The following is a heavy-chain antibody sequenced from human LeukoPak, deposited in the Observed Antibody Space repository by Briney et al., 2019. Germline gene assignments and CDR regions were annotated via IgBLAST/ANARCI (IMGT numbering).Heavy chain of an antibody. CDR1: GFTFSSYA. D-gene: IGHD6-6*01. CDR3: ARFSSSSSYYYMDV. V-gene: IGHV3-64*01. Sequence: GSLRLSCAASGFTFSSYAMHWVRQAPGKGLEYVSAISSNGGSTYYANSVKGRFTISRDNSKNTLYLQMGSLRAEDMAVYYCARFSSSSSYYYMDVWGKGTTVTVSS. J-gene: IGHJ6*03. CDR2: ISSNGGST.